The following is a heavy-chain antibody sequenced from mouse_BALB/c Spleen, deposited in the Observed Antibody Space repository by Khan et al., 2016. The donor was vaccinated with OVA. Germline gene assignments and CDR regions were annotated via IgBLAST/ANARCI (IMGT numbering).Heavy chain of an antibody. D-gene: IGHD2-14*01. CDR2: INTHSGVP. J-gene: IGHJ4*01. V-gene: IGHV9-4*02. CDR3: ARGRAAYYRNDGGAIEY. CDR1: GYTFTTAG. Sequence: QVQLKQSGPELKKPGETVRISCKASGYTFTTAGIQWVQQMPGKGLKWIGWINTHSGVPKYAEDFKGRFAFSLEISVNTAYLQITNLKNEDTATYFCARGRAAYYRNDGGAIEYWGQGTSVTVSS.